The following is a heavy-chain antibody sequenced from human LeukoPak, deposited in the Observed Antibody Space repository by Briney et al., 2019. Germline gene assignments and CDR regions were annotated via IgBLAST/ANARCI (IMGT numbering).Heavy chain of an antibody. J-gene: IGHJ4*02. D-gene: IGHD3-3*01. V-gene: IGHV3-23*01. CDR1: GFTFSSYA. Sequence: GGSLRLSCAASGFTFSSYAMNWVRQAPGKGLEWVTFISASGSSTHYADSVKGRFTISRDNSNNTLYLQINSLGAEDTAAYYCAKGAQYDFWSGYTLEYFDVWGKGTLVTVSS. CDR3: AKGAQYDFWSGYTLEYFDV. CDR2: ISASGSST.